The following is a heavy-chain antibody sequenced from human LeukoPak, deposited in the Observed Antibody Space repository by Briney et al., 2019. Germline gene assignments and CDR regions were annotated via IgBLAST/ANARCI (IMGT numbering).Heavy chain of an antibody. CDR1: GFTFSNYW. V-gene: IGHV3-23*01. D-gene: IGHD3-22*01. CDR3: AKRGVVIRVILVGFHKEAYYFDS. CDR2: LSGSGGST. Sequence: GGSLRLSCAASGFTFSNYWMTWVRQAPGKGLEWVAGLSGSGGSTNYADSVKGRFTISRDNAKNTLYLQMNSLRAEDTAVYFCAKRGVVIRVILVGFHKEAYYFDSWGQGVLVTVSS. J-gene: IGHJ4*02.